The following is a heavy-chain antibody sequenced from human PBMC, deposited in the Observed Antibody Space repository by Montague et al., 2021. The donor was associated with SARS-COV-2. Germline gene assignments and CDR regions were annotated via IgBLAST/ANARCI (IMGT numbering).Heavy chain of an antibody. J-gene: IGHJ5*02. V-gene: IGHV5-51*01. D-gene: IGHD1-7*01. CDR3: VRLRISGTTSRDTAGFNP. CDR2: IYPGDSDT. CDR1: GYSFTSYW. Sequence: QSGAEVKKPGESLKISCKGSGYSFTSYWIGWVRQIPGKGLEWMGIIYPGDSDTRYSPSFQGRVTISADKSISTAYLQWSSLKASDTAMYYCVRLRISGTTSRDTAGFNPWGQGTLVTVSS.